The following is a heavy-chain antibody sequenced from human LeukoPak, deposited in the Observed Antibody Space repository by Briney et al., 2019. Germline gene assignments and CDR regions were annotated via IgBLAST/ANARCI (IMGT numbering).Heavy chain of an antibody. CDR2: ISSSGSTI. CDR3: AREWVRGVTSYYYYYGMDV. D-gene: IGHD3-10*01. J-gene: IGHJ6*02. Sequence: GGSLRLSCAASGFTFSSYEMNWVRQAPGKGLEWVSYISSSGSTIYYADSVKGRFTISRDNAKNSLYLQMNSLRAEDTAVYYCAREWVRGVTSYYYYYGMDVWGQGTTVTVSS. V-gene: IGHV3-48*03. CDR1: GFTFSSYE.